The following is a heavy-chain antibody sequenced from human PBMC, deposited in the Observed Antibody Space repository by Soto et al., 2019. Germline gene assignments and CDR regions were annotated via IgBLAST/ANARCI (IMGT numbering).Heavy chain of an antibody. Sequence: SETLSLTCTVSGGSMSSYYWTWLRQSPGRGLEWIGYISYSGSTYYNPSLKSRVTISADTSKNQFSLRMNSMIAADTAVYYCARADPDASVGYWGQGTPVTVSS. CDR3: ARADPDASVGY. D-gene: IGHD2-15*01. V-gene: IGHV4-59*01. CDR1: GGSMSSYY. CDR2: ISYSGST. J-gene: IGHJ4*02.